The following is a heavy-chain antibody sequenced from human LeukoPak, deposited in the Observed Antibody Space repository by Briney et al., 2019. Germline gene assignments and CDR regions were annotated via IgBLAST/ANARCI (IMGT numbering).Heavy chain of an antibody. J-gene: IGHJ4*02. V-gene: IGHV4-34*01. CDR1: GGSFSGYY. Sequence: SETLSLTCAVYGGSFSGYYWSWIRQPPGKGLEWIGEINHSGSTNYNPSLKSRVTIPVDTSKNQFSLKLSSVTAADTAVYYCARGWLQYDYWGQGTLVTVSS. CDR2: INHSGST. D-gene: IGHD5-24*01. CDR3: ARGWLQYDY.